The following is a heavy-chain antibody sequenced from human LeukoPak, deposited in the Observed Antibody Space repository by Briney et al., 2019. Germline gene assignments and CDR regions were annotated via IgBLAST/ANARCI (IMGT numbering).Heavy chain of an antibody. CDR1: GGSFSGYY. CDR3: ARVYCSSTSSYGCADY. J-gene: IGHJ4*02. V-gene: IGHV4-34*01. D-gene: IGHD2-2*01. CDR2: INHSGST. Sequence: SETLSLTCAVYGGSFSGYYWSWIRQPPGKGLEWIGEINHSGSTNYNPSLKSRVTISVDTSKNQFSLKLSSVTAADTAVYYCARVYCSSTSSYGCADYWGQGTLVTVSS.